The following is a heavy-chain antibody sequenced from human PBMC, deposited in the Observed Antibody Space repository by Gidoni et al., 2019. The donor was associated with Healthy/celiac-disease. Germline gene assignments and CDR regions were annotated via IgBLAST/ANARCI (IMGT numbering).Heavy chain of an antibody. CDR3: ARGDYYYYDSSGYGD. CDR1: GGSFSGYY. D-gene: IGHD3-22*01. Sequence: QVQLQQWGAGLLKPSETLSLTCAVYGGSFSGYYWSWIRQPPGKGLEWIGEINHSGSTNYNPSLKSRVTISVDTSKNQFSLKLSSVTAADTAVYYCARGDYYYYDSSGYGDWGQGTLVTVSS. V-gene: IGHV4-34*01. CDR2: INHSGST. J-gene: IGHJ4*02.